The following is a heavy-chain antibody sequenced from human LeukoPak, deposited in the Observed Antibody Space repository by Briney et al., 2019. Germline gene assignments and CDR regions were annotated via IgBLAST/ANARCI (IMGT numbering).Heavy chain of an antibody. D-gene: IGHD6-13*01. V-gene: IGHV3-7*01. CDR2: IKQDGSEK. CDR1: GFTFNSYW. Sequence: GGSLRLSCAASGFTFNSYWMSWVRQAPGKGLEWVANIKQDGSEKYYVDSVKGRFTISRDNAKNSLYLQRNSLRAEDTAVYYCARWGGSSWPPFDYWGQGTLVTVSS. CDR3: ARWGGSSWPPFDY. J-gene: IGHJ4*02.